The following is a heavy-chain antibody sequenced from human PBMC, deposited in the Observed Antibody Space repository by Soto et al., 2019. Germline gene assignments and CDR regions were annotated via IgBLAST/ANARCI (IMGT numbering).Heavy chain of an antibody. CDR1: GFTFSSYA. Sequence: QVQLVESGGGVVQPGRSLRLSCAASGFTFSSYAMHWVRQAPDKGLEWVAVTSYDGSNKYYGDYVKGLFTISRDNSKNTLYLQMNSLRAEDTAVYYCAKKYSIGWYYFDYWGQGTLVTVSS. CDR3: AKKYSIGWYYFDY. J-gene: IGHJ4*02. D-gene: IGHD6-19*01. V-gene: IGHV3-30*18. CDR2: TSYDGSNK.